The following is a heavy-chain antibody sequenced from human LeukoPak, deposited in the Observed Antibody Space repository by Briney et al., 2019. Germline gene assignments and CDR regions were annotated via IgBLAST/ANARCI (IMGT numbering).Heavy chain of an antibody. CDR1: GFTFSSYE. D-gene: IGHD6-13*01. CDR2: ISSSGSTI. CDR3: ANGDSSTWYETGDY. Sequence: PGGSLRLSCAASGFTFSSYEMNWVRQAPGKGLEWVSYISSSGSTIYYADSVKGRFTISRDNAKNSLSLQMNSLRVEDTAVYYCANGDSSTWYETGDYWGQGTLVTVSS. J-gene: IGHJ4*02. V-gene: IGHV3-48*03.